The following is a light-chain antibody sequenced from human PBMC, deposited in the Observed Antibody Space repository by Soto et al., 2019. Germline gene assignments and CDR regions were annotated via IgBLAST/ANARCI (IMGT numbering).Light chain of an antibody. J-gene: IGLJ2*01. CDR3: QSYDSSLFVV. CDR1: SSNIGAGFD. CDR2: GNH. V-gene: IGLV1-40*01. Sequence: QSVLTQPPPGSGAPGQSGPLSCPGSSSNIGAGFDVHWYQQLPGTAPKFLIYGNHNRPSGVPDRFSGSKSGTSASLVITGLLGEDEGDYYCQSYDSSLFVVFGGGTKVTVL.